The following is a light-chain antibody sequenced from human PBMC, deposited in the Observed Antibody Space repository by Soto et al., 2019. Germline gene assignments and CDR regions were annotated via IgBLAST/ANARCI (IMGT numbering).Light chain of an antibody. V-gene: IGKV3-11*01. J-gene: IGKJ5*01. Sequence: EIVLTQSPATLSLSPGERATLSCRASQSVGGHLAWYQQKPGQAPRLLIYDASDMATGIPARFSGSGSEIDFTLTISSLEPYDFAVYYCQQRNNWSPSITFIPGIRLEI. CDR1: QSVGGH. CDR3: QQRNNWSPSIT. CDR2: DAS.